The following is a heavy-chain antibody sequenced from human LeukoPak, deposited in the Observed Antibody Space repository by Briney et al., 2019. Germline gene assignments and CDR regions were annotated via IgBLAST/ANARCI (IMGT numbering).Heavy chain of an antibody. V-gene: IGHV1-2*02. Sequence: ASVKVSCKASGYTFTGYYMHWVRQAPGQGLEWMGWINPNSGGTNYAQKFQGRVTMTRDTSISTAYMELSRLRSDDTAVYYCARAGGIVATITCYYYGMDVWGQGTTVTVSS. D-gene: IGHD5-12*01. CDR1: GYTFTGYY. CDR3: ARAGGIVATITCYYYGMDV. CDR2: INPNSGGT. J-gene: IGHJ6*02.